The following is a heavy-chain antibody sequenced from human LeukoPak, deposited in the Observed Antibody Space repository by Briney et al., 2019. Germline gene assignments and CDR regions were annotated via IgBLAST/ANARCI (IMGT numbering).Heavy chain of an antibody. V-gene: IGHV1-2*02. CDR1: GYTFTGYY. J-gene: IGHJ4*02. CDR3: ATLHSSSSHPFDY. Sequence: ASVKVSCKASGYTFTGYYMHWVRQAPGQGLEWMGWINPNSGGTNYAQKFQGRVTMTRDTSISTAYMELSRLRSDDTAVYYCATLHSSSSHPFDYWGQGTLVTVSS. D-gene: IGHD6-6*01. CDR2: INPNSGGT.